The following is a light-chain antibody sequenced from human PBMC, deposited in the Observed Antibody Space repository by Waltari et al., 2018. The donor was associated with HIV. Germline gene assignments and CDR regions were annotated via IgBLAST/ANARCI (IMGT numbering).Light chain of an antibody. Sequence: QSVLTQPPSASGTLGQGVTISCFGSSSHIGPNTVNWYQHLPGAAPKLIIFRNQQRPSGVPDRFSGSQSGTSAFLTITGLLPGDEATYYCAAWDASLHVVFGGGTQLTVL. J-gene: IGLJ2*01. CDR3: AAWDASLHVV. V-gene: IGLV1-44*01. CDR2: RNQ. CDR1: SSHIGPNT.